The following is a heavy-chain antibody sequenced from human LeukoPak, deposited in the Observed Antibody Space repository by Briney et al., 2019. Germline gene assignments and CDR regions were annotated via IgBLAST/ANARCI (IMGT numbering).Heavy chain of an antibody. CDR3: ARDGLGTTTNFDY. CDR2: INPNNGGT. Sequence: ASVKVSCKASGYTFTGYYMHWVRQAPGQGLEWMGWINPNNGGTNYAQTFQGRVTMTRDTSISTAYMELSRLGSDDMAVYYCARDGLGTTTNFDYWGQGTLVTVSS. D-gene: IGHD7-27*01. J-gene: IGHJ4*02. V-gene: IGHV1-2*02. CDR1: GYTFTGYY.